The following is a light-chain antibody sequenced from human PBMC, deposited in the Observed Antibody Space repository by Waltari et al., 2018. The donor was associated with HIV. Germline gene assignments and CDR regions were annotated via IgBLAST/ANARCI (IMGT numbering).Light chain of an antibody. J-gene: IGKJ4*01. V-gene: IGKV1-33*01. Sequence: DIQMTESPSFLSASVSDRLTITCQASQDISTNLHWYQQQPRKAPQVLIYDAVNLETGVPSRFSGSGSGTKFIMTINSLQPEDIATYYCQQSASLTPLTFGGGTKLEI. CDR3: QQSASLTPLT. CDR1: QDISTN. CDR2: DAV.